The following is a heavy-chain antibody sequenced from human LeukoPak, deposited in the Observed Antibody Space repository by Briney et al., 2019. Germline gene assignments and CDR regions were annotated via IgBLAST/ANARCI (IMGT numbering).Heavy chain of an antibody. J-gene: IGHJ5*02. CDR3: ARRVGSWFDP. D-gene: IGHD2-15*01. Sequence: SETLSLTCTVSGGSISSYYWSWIRQPPGKGLEWIGYIYYSGSTTYNPSLKSRVTISVDTSKNQFSLKLSSVTAADTAVYYCARRVGSWFDPWGQGTLVTVSS. CDR2: IYYSGST. V-gene: IGHV4-59*08. CDR1: GGSISSYY.